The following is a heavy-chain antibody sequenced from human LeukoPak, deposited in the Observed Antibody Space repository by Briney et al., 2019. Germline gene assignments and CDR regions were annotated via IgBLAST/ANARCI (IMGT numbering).Heavy chain of an antibody. CDR3: ARSSGLGNYAWYFDL. Sequence: SETLSLTCTVSGSSVSSVNYYWSWIRQPPGKGLEWIGYVYDSETTNYNPSLKSRVTISVDTSKNQFSLKLNSVTAADTAVYYCARSSGLGNYAWYFDLWGRGALVTVSS. CDR1: GSSVSSVNYY. CDR2: VYDSETT. D-gene: IGHD3-10*01. J-gene: IGHJ2*01. V-gene: IGHV4-61*01.